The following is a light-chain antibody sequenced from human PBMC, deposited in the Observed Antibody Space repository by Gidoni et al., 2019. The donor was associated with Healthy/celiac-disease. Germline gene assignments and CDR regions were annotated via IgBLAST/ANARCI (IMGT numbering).Light chain of an antibody. CDR3: QQSYSTPYT. CDR2: AAS. J-gene: IGKJ2*01. Sequence: DLKLSESPSSLSASVGDRVTITCRASQSISSYLNWYQQKPGKAPKLLIYAASSLQSGVPSRFSGSWSGTDFTLTISSLQPEDVATYYCQQSYSTPYTCGQGTKLEIK. CDR1: QSISSY. V-gene: IGKV1-39*01.